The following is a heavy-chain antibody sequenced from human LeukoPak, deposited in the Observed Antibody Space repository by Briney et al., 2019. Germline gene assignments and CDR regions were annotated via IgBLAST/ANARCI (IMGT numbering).Heavy chain of an antibody. CDR3: ARDPSGGSS. J-gene: IGHJ1*01. D-gene: IGHD2-15*01. CDR2: ISYDGSNK. Sequence: GGSLRLSCAASGFTFNNAWMSWVRQAPGKGLEWVAVISYDGSNKYYADSVKGRFTISRDNSKNTLYLQMNSLRAEDTAVYYCARDPSGGSSWGQGTLVTVSS. CDR1: GFTFNNAW. V-gene: IGHV3-30-3*01.